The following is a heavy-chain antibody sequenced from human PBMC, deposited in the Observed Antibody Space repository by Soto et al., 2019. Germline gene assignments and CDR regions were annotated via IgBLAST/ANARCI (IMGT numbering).Heavy chain of an antibody. CDR3: TTSTQLLYYYGMDV. Sequence: EVQLVESGGGLVKPGGSLRLSCAASGFTFSNAWMNWVRQAPGKGLEWVGRIKSKSDGGTTDYPAPVKGRFTISRDDSKNTLYLQMNSLKTEDTAVYYCTTSTQLLYYYGMDVWGQGTTVTVSS. CDR1: GFTFSNAW. J-gene: IGHJ6*02. D-gene: IGHD2-2*01. CDR2: IKSKSDGGTT. V-gene: IGHV3-15*07.